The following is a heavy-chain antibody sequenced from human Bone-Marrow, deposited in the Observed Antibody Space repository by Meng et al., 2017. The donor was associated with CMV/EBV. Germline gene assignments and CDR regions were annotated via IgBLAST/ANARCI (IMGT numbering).Heavy chain of an antibody. CDR1: GGSISSYY. CDR2: IYYSGST. J-gene: IGHJ5*02. V-gene: IGHV4-59*01. CDR3: ASSPDDSSGYYPPNWFDP. D-gene: IGHD3-22*01. Sequence: SCTVSGGSISSYYWSWIRQPPGKGLEWIGYIYYSGSTNYNPSLKSRVTISVDTSKNQFSLKLSSVTAADTAVYYCASSPDDSSGYYPPNWFDPWGQGTLVTVSS.